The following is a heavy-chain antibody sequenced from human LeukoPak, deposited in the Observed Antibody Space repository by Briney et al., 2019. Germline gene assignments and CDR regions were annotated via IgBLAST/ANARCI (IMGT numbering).Heavy chain of an antibody. V-gene: IGHV4-31*03. D-gene: IGHD6-6*01. CDR2: IYYSGST. CDR1: GGSISSGGYY. CDR3: ARGGAARRGFDY. J-gene: IGHJ4*02. Sequence: SGTLSLTCTVSGGSISSGGYYWSWIRQHPGKGLEWIGYIYYSGSTYYNPSLKSRVTISVDTSKNQFSLKLSSVTAADTAVYYCARGGAARRGFDYWGQGTLVTASS.